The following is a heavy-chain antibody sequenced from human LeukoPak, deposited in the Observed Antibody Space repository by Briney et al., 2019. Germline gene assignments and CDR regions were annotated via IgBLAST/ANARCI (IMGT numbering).Heavy chain of an antibody. J-gene: IGHJ4*02. D-gene: IGHD2-8*01. CDR3: AKMVREFDTISYYFDY. CDR2: ISGSGAGT. V-gene: IGHV3-23*01. Sequence: GGSLRLSCAASGFTFSGYDVNWVRQAPGKGLEWVSGISGSGAGTYYADSVKGRFTISRDNSKNTLYLQMNSLRADDTAVYYCAKMVREFDTISYYFDYWGQGTLVTVSS. CDR1: GFTFSGYD.